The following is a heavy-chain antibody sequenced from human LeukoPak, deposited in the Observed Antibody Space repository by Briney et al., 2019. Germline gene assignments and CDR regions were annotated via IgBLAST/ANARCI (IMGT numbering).Heavy chain of an antibody. CDR1: GGTFSSYA. CDR3: ARDAPPGVRGVIRWFDP. CDR2: IIPIFDTA. J-gene: IGHJ5*02. Sequence: SVKVSCKASGGTFSSYAISWVRQAPGQGLEWMGRIIPIFDTANYAQKFQGRATITTDESTSTAYMELSSLRSEDTAVYYCARDAPPGVRGVIRWFDPWGQGTLVTVSS. D-gene: IGHD3-10*01. V-gene: IGHV1-69*05.